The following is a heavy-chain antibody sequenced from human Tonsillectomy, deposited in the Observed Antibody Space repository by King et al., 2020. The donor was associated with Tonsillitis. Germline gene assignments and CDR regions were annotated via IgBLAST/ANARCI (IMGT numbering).Heavy chain of an antibody. V-gene: IGHV1-2*02. CDR1: GYTFTGYY. D-gene: IGHD5-18*01. J-gene: IGHJ5*02. CDR3: ARAGTAMAKGNWCDP. Sequence: VQLVESGAEVKKPGASVKVSCKASGYTFTGYYMHWVRQAPGQGLEWMGWINPNSGGTNYAQKFQGRVTMTRDTSISQAYMELSRRRSDDTAVYYGARAGTAMAKGNWCDPWGQGTLVTVSS. CDR2: INPNSGGT.